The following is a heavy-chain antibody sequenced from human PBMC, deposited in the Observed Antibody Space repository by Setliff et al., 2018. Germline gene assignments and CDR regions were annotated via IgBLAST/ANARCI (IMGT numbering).Heavy chain of an antibody. D-gene: IGHD3-3*01. CDR3: ARDRFYNSWSGTSITAPHDAFDI. V-gene: IGHV1-46*03. CDR1: GYTFTSYY. CDR2: INPSSGTT. J-gene: IGHJ3*02. Sequence: RASVKVSCKASGYTFTSYYIHWVRQAPGQGLEWMGIINPSSGTTSYAQKFQGRVTMTRDTSTSTVYMELSSLRSEDTAVYFCARDRFYNSWSGTSITAPHDAFDIWGQGTTVTVSS.